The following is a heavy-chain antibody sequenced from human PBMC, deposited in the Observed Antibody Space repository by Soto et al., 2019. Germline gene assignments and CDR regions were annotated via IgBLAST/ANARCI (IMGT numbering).Heavy chain of an antibody. Sequence: QVQLVQSGAEGKKPGASVKVSCKAPGYTFTGYAMPWVRQAPGQRLERMGWINAGNGNTKYSQKLQGRVTITMDTAASTADMELSSLRAEDTAVYYCARSVAVPADFDYWGKGTLVTVSS. CDR3: ARSVAVPADFDY. CDR1: GYTFTGYA. J-gene: IGHJ4*02. V-gene: IGHV1-3*01. D-gene: IGHD6-19*01. CDR2: INAGNGNT.